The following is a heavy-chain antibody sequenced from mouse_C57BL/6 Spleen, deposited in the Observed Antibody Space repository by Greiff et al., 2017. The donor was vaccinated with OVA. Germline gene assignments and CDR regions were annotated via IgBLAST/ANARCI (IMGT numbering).Heavy chain of an antibody. J-gene: IGHJ3*01. Sequence: VQLKESGPGLVKPSQSLSLTCSVTGYSITSGYYWNWIRQFPGNKLEWMGYISYDGSNNYNPSLKNRISITRDTSKNQFFLKLNSVTTEDTATYYCARNPRGTWFAYWGQGTLVTVSA. CDR1: GYSITSGYY. CDR2: ISYDGSN. V-gene: IGHV3-6*01. CDR3: ARNPRGTWFAY.